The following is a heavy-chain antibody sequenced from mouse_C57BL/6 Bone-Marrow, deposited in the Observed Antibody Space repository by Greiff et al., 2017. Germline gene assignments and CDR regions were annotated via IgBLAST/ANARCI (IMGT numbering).Heavy chain of an antibody. J-gene: IGHJ2*01. CDR2: IDPEDGDT. Sequence: VQLQQSGAELVRPGASVKLSCTASGFNIKDYYMHWVKQRPEQGLEWIGRIDPEDGDTEYAPKFQGKSTMTADTSSNTAYLQLSRLTSEDTAFYYCTMYYYGSSPYYFDYWGQGTTLTVSS. CDR3: TMYYYGSSPYYFDY. CDR1: GFNIKDYY. D-gene: IGHD1-1*01. V-gene: IGHV14-1*01.